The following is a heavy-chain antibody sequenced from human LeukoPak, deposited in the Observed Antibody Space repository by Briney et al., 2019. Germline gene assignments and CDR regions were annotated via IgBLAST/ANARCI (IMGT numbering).Heavy chain of an antibody. CDR3: ARDRSLRQPGYSTPGY. V-gene: IGHV3-33*08. CDR1: GFTFSSYG. Sequence: GRSLRLSCAASGFTFSSYGMHWVRQAPGRGLEWVAVIWYDGSNKYYADSVKGRFTISRDNSKNTLYLQMNSLRAEDTAVYYCARDRSLRQPGYSTPGYWGQGTLVTVSS. J-gene: IGHJ4*02. D-gene: IGHD5-18*01. CDR2: IWYDGSNK.